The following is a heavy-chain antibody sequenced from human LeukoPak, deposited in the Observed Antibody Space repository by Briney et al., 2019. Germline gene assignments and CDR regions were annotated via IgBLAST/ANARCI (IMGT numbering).Heavy chain of an antibody. Sequence: GGTLRLSCTASGFSFSSYAMSWVRQAPGKGLEWVSYISPSDNGIYYADSVEGRFTISRDNAKNSLYLQMNSLRAEDTAVYYCARGKSGYCSGGSCRHYFDYWGQGTLVTVSS. D-gene: IGHD2-15*01. CDR2: ISPSDNGI. CDR3: ARGKSGYCSGGSCRHYFDY. CDR1: GFSFSSYA. J-gene: IGHJ4*02. V-gene: IGHV3-48*03.